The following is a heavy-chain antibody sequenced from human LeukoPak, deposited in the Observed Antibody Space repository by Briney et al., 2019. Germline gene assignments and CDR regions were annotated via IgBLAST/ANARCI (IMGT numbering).Heavy chain of an antibody. V-gene: IGHV3-33*01. J-gene: IGHJ4*02. CDR2: IWYDGSNK. CDR3: TRGTVPGLATTYGTYFDS. Sequence: GRSLRLSCVASGFTFNNYAMHWVRQAPGQGLEWVAVIWYDGSNKFYADSVKGRFTISRDNSKNTLYVQMHSLRAEDTAVYYCTRGTVPGLATTYGTYFDSWGQGTLVTVSS. CDR1: GFTFNNYA. D-gene: IGHD5-12*01.